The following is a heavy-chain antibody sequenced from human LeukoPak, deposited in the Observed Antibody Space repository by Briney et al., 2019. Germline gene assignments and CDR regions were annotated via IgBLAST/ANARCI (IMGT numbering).Heavy chain of an antibody. V-gene: IGHV3-23*01. D-gene: IGHD1-26*01. CDR3: AKRTSYSGSYPHFDY. CDR1: GFTFSSYA. CDR2: ISDDGVST. Sequence: PGGSLRLSCAASGFTFSSYAMSWVRQAPGRGLEWVSSISDDGVSTYYADSVRGRFTISRDNSKNTFYLQMNNLRAEDTALYYCAKRTSYSGSYPHFDYWGQGTLVTVPS. J-gene: IGHJ4*02.